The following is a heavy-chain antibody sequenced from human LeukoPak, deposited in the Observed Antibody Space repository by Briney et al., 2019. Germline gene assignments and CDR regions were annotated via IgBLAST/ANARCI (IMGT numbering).Heavy chain of an antibody. CDR2: IYYSGST. V-gene: IGHV4-59*01. CDR3: ARDQYSSSWYGWFDP. Sequence: SETLSLTCTVSGGSISSYYWSWIRQPPGKGLEWIGYIYYSGSTNYNPSLKSRVTISVDTSKNQFSLKLSSVTAADTAVYYCARDQYSSSWYGWFDPWGQGTLVIVSS. D-gene: IGHD6-13*01. CDR1: GGSISSYY. J-gene: IGHJ5*02.